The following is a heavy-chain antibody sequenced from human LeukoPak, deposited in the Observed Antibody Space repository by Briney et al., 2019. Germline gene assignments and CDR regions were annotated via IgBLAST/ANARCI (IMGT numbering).Heavy chain of an antibody. CDR1: GGSISSYH. V-gene: IGHV4-59*01. CDR2: IYYSGST. CDR3: ARGADSSGYYSIFYFDY. Sequence: SETLSLTCTVSGGSISSYHWNWIRQPPGKGLEWIGYIYYSGSTNYNPSLKSRVTISVDTSKNQFSLKLSSVTAADTAVYYCARGADSSGYYSIFYFDYWGQGTLVTVSS. D-gene: IGHD3-22*01. J-gene: IGHJ4*02.